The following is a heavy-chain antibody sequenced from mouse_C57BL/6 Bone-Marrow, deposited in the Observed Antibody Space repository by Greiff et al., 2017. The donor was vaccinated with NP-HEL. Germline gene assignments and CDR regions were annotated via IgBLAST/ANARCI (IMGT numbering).Heavy chain of an antibody. Sequence: EVKLVESGGGLVQPKGSLKLSCAASGFSFNTYAMNWVRQAPGKGLEWVARIRSKSNNSATYYADSVKDRFTISRDDSESMLYLQMNNLKTEDTAMYYCGGVECAYWGKGTLVTVSA. D-gene: IGHD1-1*01. V-gene: IGHV10-1*01. J-gene: IGHJ3*01. CDR1: GFSFNTYA. CDR2: IRSKSNNSAT. CDR3: GGVECAY.